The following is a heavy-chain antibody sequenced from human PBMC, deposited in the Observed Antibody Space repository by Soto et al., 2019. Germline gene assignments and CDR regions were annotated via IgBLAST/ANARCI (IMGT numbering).Heavy chain of an antibody. CDR3: AKVAPGFKHPNWFDP. CDR1: GFTVSSNY. CDR2: ISGSGGST. J-gene: IGHJ5*02. V-gene: IGHV3-53*02. Sequence: EVQVVETGGGLIQPGGSLRLSCAASGFTVSSNYMSWVRQAPGKGLEWVSVISGSGGSTYYADSVKGRFTISRDNSKNTLYLQMNSLRAEDTAVYYCAKVAPGFKHPNWFDPWGQGTLVTVSS.